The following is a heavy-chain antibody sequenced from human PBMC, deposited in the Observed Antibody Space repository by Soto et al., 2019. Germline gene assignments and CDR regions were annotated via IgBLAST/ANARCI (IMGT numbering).Heavy chain of an antibody. CDR2: IKSKTDGGTT. CDR3: TTLHQNRPGYYYDSSGYDY. J-gene: IGHJ4*02. CDR1: GFTFSNAW. Sequence: GGSLRLSCAASGFTFSNAWMNWVRQATGKGLEWVGRIKSKTDGGTTDYAAPVKGRFTISRDDSKNTLYLQMNSLKTEDTAVNYCTTLHQNRPGYYYDSSGYDYWGQGTLVTVSS. D-gene: IGHD3-22*01. V-gene: IGHV3-15*07.